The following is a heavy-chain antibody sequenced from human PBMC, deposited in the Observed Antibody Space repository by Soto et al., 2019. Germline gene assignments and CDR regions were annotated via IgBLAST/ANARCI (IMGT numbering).Heavy chain of an antibody. D-gene: IGHD2-21*01. V-gene: IGHV4-31*03. CDR1: GAALNSGNYY. CDR2: IYVTGAV. CDR3: ARLRIATNNYKWFDP. Sequence: SETLSLTCSVSGAALNSGNYYWSWIRQVPGKGLEWIGHIYVTGAVDYNPSLRDRITISQDTSERQFSLNLRLVTAADTAVYYCARLRIATNNYKWFDPWGQAPWSPSPQ. J-gene: IGHJ5*02.